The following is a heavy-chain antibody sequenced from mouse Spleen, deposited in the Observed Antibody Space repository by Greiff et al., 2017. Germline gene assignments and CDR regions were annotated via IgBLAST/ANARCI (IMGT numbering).Heavy chain of an antibody. Sequence: EVKLVESGGGLVKPGGSLKLSCAASGFTFSSYTMSWVRQTPEKRLEWVGTISSGGSYTYYPDSVKGRFTISRDNAKNTLYLQMSSLKSEDTAMYYCTRDGGIYDMTYWYFDVWGAGTTVTVSS. D-gene: IGHD2-3*01. CDR2: ISSGGSYT. CDR1: GFTFSSYT. V-gene: IGHV5-6-4*01. J-gene: IGHJ1*01. CDR3: TRDGGIYDMTYWYFDV.